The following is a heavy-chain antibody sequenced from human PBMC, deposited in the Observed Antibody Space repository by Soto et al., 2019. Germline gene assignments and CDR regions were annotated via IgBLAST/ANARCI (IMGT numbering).Heavy chain of an antibody. CDR3: ARTLVTGYSDS. V-gene: IGHV4-59*01. D-gene: IGHD3-9*01. Sequence: QVQLQESGPGLVRPSETLSLTCTVSGGSISAYYWGWVRQPPGKGLEWIGHIYYTGGTRYNPSLQSRVTLSVDTSRIHFSLRLNSVTAADTAVYYCARTLVTGYSDSWGQGTLVTVSS. CDR1: GGSISAYY. J-gene: IGHJ4*02. CDR2: IYYTGGT.